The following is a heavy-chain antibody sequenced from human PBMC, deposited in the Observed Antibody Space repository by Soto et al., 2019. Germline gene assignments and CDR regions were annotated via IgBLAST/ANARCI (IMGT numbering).Heavy chain of an antibody. D-gene: IGHD5-18*01. V-gene: IGHV4-34*01. CDR1: GGSISSYY. CDR3: ARGPSTRYSYGRHYFDY. CDR2: INHSGST. Sequence: SETLSLTCTVSGGSISSYYWSWIRQPPGKGLEWIGEINHSGSTNYNPSLKSRVTISVDTSKNQFSLKLSSVTAADTAVYYCARGPSTRYSYGRHYFDYWGQGTLVTVSS. J-gene: IGHJ4*02.